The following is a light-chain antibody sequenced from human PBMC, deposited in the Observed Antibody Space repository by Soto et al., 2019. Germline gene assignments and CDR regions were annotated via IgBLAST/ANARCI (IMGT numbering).Light chain of an antibody. CDR1: QSVSSK. CDR3: QQYNNWPPLT. Sequence: EIVMTQSPATLSVSPGDRVTLSCRASQSVSSKLAWYQQKPGQAPRLLIYGASTRATGIPARFSGSGSGTEVTLTISSLQSEDFVVYYCQQYNNWPPLTFGGGTKVEIK. CDR2: GAS. J-gene: IGKJ4*01. V-gene: IGKV3-15*01.